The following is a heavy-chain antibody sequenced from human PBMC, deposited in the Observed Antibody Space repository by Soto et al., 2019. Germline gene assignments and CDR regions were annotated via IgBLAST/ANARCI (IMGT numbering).Heavy chain of an antibody. Sequence: ASLKVSCKASGYTFTGYGISWVRQAPGQGLECMGWSSAYNGNTNYEKKLQGRVKMTKDTPTRTAYMEMTSLRYDDTAVYYRARGLTVTHDGXDIWGQGTRVTVS. CDR3: ARGLTVTHDGXDI. CDR2: SSAYNGNT. J-gene: IGHJ3*02. V-gene: IGHV1-18*04. D-gene: IGHD4-17*01. CDR1: GYTFTGYG.